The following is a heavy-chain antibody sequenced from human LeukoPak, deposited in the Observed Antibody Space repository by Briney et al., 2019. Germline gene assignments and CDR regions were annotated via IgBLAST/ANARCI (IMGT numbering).Heavy chain of an antibody. CDR2: IKQDGSEK. D-gene: IGHD6-19*01. CDR1: GFTFSSYW. Sequence: GGSLRLSCAASGFTFSSYWVSWVRQAPGKGLEWVANIKQDGSEKYYVDSVKGRFTISRDNAKNSLYLQMNSLRAEDTAVYYCARVKWLVPGSVLYYFDYWGQGTLVTVSS. J-gene: IGHJ4*02. CDR3: ARVKWLVPGSVLYYFDY. V-gene: IGHV3-7*01.